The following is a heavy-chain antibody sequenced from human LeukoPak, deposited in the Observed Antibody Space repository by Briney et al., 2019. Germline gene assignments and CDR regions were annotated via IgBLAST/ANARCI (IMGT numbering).Heavy chain of an antibody. CDR2: INPNSGGT. D-gene: IGHD4-11*01. V-gene: IGHV1-2*06. J-gene: IGHJ4*02. CDR1: GYTFTGYY. Sequence: ASVKVSCKASGYTFTGYYMHWVRQAPGQGLEWMGRINPNSGGTNYAQKLQGRVTMTTDTSTSTAYMELRSLRSDDTAVYYCGRDLYSNYHSGGYWGQGTLVTVSS. CDR3: GRDLYSNYHSGGY.